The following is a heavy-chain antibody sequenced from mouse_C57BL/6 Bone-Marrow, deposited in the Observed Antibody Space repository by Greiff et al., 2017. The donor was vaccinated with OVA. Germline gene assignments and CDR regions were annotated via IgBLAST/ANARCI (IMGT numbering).Heavy chain of an antibody. CDR3: ARQGYYYGSSYGVDY. Sequence: EVKLVESGGDLVKPGGSLKLSCAASGFTFSSYGMSWVRQTPDKRLEWVATISSGGSYTYYPDSVKGRFTISRDNAKNTLYLQMSSLKSEDTAMYYCARQGYYYGSSYGVDYWGQGTTLTVSS. CDR2: ISSGGSYT. V-gene: IGHV5-6*01. J-gene: IGHJ2*01. D-gene: IGHD1-1*01. CDR1: GFTFSSYG.